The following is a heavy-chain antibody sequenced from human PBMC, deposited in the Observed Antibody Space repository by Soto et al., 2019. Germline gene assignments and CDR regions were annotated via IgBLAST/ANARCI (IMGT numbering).Heavy chain of an antibody. V-gene: IGHV1-18*01. Sequence: QVQLVQSGAEVKKPGASVKVSCKASGYTFTSYGISWVRQAPGQGLEWMEWISAYNGNTNYAQKLQGRVTMTTDTSTSTAYMELRSLRSDDTAVYYCARVEDTIFGVVIPYYYYMDVWGKGTTVTVSS. CDR1: GYTFTSYG. CDR3: ARVEDTIFGVVIPYYYYMDV. J-gene: IGHJ6*03. D-gene: IGHD3-3*01. CDR2: ISAYNGNT.